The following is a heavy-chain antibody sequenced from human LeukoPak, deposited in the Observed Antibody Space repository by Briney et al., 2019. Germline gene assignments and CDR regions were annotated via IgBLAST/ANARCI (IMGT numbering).Heavy chain of an antibody. D-gene: IGHD1-26*01. Sequence: GGSLRLSCAASGFTFSSYSMNWVRQAPGKGLEWVSSISSSSSYIYYADSVKGRFTISRDNAKNSLYLQMNSLRAEDTAVYYCARASASGSYLEADAFDIWGQGTMVTVSS. CDR2: ISSSSSYI. CDR1: GFTFSSYS. CDR3: ARASASGSYLEADAFDI. J-gene: IGHJ3*02. V-gene: IGHV3-21*01.